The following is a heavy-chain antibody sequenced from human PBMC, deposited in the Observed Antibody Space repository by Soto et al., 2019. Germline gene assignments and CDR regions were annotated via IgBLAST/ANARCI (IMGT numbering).Heavy chain of an antibody. CDR3: AAGDSGYYYSYYGMDV. Sequence: VASVKVSCKASGFTFTSSAMQWVRQARGQRLEWIGWIVVGSGNTNYAQKFQERVTITRDMSTSTAYMELSSLRSEDTAVYYCAAGDSGYYYSYYGMDVWGQGTTVTVSS. V-gene: IGHV1-58*02. CDR1: GFTFTSSA. D-gene: IGHD3-22*01. CDR2: IVVGSGNT. J-gene: IGHJ6*02.